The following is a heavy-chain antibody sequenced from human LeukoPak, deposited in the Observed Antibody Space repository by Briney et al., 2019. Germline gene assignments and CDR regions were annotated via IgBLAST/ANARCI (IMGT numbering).Heavy chain of an antibody. D-gene: IGHD3-10*01. Sequence: SETLSLTCTVSGGSIRSYWSWIRQPAGKGLEWIGRIYGSGSTDYNPSLKSRVTISVDTSKNQFSLKLSSVTAADTAVYYCAREALYGSGSYEGFDYWGQGTLVTVSS. CDR3: AREALYGSGSYEGFDY. J-gene: IGHJ4*02. CDR1: GGSIRSY. V-gene: IGHV4-4*07. CDR2: IYGSGST.